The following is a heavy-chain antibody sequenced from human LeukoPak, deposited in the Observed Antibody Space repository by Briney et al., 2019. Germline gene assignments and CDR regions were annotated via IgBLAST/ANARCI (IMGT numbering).Heavy chain of an antibody. CDR3: ARLPPSEPFDY. J-gene: IGHJ4*02. CDR2: IYYSGST. V-gene: IGHV4-59*08. Sequence: SGTLSLTCTVSGGSISSYYWSWIRQPPGKGLEWIGYIYYSGSTNYNPSLKSRVTISVDTSKNQFSLKLSSVTAADTAVYYCARLPPSEPFDYWGQGTLVTVSS. CDR1: GGSISSYY.